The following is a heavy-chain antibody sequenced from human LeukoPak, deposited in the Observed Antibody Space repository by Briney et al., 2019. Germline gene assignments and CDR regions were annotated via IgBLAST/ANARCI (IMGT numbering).Heavy chain of an antibody. CDR3: ARGETAVTSYLHF. D-gene: IGHD4-17*01. J-gene: IGHJ4*02. Sequence: PGGSLRLSCAASGFTFSSFDINWVRQAPGKGLEWVSYISISSSTIYYADSVKGRFTISRDNAQNSLFLQMNSLRDEDTAVYYCARGETAVTSYLHFWGQGTLVTVSS. CDR1: GFTFSSFD. CDR2: ISISSSTI. V-gene: IGHV3-48*02.